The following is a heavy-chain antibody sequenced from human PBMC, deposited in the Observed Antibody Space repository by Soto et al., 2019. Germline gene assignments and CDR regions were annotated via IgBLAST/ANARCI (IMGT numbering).Heavy chain of an antibody. D-gene: IGHD2-21*02. V-gene: IGHV4-38-2*01. Sequence: SETLSLTCAVSGYSIRNGYHWGWIRQPPGKGLEWIGTIYHSGSTYYNPSLKSRVTISVDASENHFSLKLSSVTAADTAVYYCARVGPYCGGDCYSPPPWGQGTLVTVSS. CDR2: IYHSGST. CDR1: GYSIRNGYH. J-gene: IGHJ5*02. CDR3: ARVGPYCGGDCYSPPP.